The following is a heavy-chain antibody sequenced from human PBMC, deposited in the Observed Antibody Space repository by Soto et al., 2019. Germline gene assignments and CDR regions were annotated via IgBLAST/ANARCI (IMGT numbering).Heavy chain of an antibody. CDR3: ARGYYGSGSGGYYFDY. CDR1: GGSVSSGSHY. D-gene: IGHD3-10*01. Sequence: QVQLQESGPGLVKPSETLSLTCTVSGGSVSSGSHYWSWIRQPPGKGLEWIGYIYYSGSTNYNPSPKSRVSISVDTSKNQFSLKLSSVTAADTAVYYCARGYYGSGSGGYYFDYWGQGTLVTVSS. J-gene: IGHJ4*02. CDR2: IYYSGST. V-gene: IGHV4-61*01.